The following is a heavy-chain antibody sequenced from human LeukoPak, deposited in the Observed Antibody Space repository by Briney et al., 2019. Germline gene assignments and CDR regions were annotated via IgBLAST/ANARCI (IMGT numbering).Heavy chain of an antibody. CDR2: IYYSGGT. CDR1: GGSISSYY. Sequence: SETLSLTCTVSGGSISSYYWSWIRQPPGKGLEWIGYIYYSGGTNYNPSLKSRVTISVDTSRNQFSLKLSSVTAADTAVYYCARGGYSSGWYAFYFDYWGQGTLVTVSS. CDR3: ARGGYSSGWYAFYFDY. D-gene: IGHD6-19*01. V-gene: IGHV4-59*01. J-gene: IGHJ4*02.